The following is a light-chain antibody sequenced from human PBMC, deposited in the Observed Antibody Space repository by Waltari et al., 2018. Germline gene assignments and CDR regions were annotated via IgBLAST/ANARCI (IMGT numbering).Light chain of an antibody. CDR2: EVS. CDR1: SSDVGSYNL. CDR3: CSYAGSSTFV. Sequence: QSALTQHASVSGSPGKSITISCTGTSSDVGSYNLVSWYQQHPGKAPKLMIYEVSKRPSGVSNRFSGSKSGNTASLTISGLQAEDEADYYCCSYAGSSTFVFGGGTKLT. V-gene: IGLV2-23*02. J-gene: IGLJ2*01.